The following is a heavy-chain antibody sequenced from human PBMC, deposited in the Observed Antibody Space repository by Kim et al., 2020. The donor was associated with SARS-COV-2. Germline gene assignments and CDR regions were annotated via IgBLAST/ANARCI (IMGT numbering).Heavy chain of an antibody. CDR2: IWYDGSNK. CDR3: ARGPYSSSFFDI. Sequence: GGSLRLSCAASGFTFSSYGMHWVRQAPGKGLEWVAVIWYDGSNKYYADSVKGRFTISRDNSKNTLYLQMNSLRAEDTAVYYCARGPYSSSFFDIWGQGTMVTVSS. CDR1: GFTFSSYG. J-gene: IGHJ3*02. D-gene: IGHD6-6*01. V-gene: IGHV3-33*01.